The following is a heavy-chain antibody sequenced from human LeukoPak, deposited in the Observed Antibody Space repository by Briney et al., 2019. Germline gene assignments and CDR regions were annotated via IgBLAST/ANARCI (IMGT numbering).Heavy chain of an antibody. CDR2: ISRSSTTI. CDR1: GFTFSSYS. V-gene: IGHV3-48*01. D-gene: IGHD6-13*01. Sequence: GGSLRLSCAASGFTFSSYSMNWVHQAPGKGLEWVSYISRSSTTIYHADSVKGRFTISRDNARNSLYLQMSSLRAEDTAVYYCAEGEYSASWYSYWGQGTLVTVSS. CDR3: AEGEYSASWYSY. J-gene: IGHJ4*02.